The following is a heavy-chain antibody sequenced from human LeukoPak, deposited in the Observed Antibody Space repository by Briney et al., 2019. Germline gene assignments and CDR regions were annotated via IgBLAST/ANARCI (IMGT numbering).Heavy chain of an antibody. CDR3: VKGGGSYKDPFDY. D-gene: IGHD1-26*01. CDR2: IIPIFGTA. CDR1: GGTFISYA. V-gene: IGHV1-69*13. Sequence: SVKVSCKASGGTFISYAISWVRQAPGQGLEWMGGIIPIFGTANYAQKFQGRVTITADESTSTAYMELSSLRSEDTAVYCCVKGGGSYKDPFDYWGQGTLVTVSS. J-gene: IGHJ4*02.